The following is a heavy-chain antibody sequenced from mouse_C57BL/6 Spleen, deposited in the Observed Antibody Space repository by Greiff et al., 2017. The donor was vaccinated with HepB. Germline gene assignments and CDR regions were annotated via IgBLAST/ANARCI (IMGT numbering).Heavy chain of an antibody. V-gene: IGHV5-17*01. CDR3: ARGGLHWYFDV. CDR2: ISSGSSTI. D-gene: IGHD3-3*01. CDR1: GFTFSDYG. J-gene: IGHJ1*03. Sequence: EVKLMESGGGLVKPGGSLKLSCVASGFTFSDYGMHWVRQAPEKGLEWVAYISSGSSTIYYADTVKGRFTISRDNAKNTLFLQMTSLRSEDTAMYYCARGGLHWYFDVWGTGTTVTVSS.